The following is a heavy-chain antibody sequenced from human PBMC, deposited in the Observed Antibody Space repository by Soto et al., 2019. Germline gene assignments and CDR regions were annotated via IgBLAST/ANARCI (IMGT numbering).Heavy chain of an antibody. CDR2: IYYRGNT. Sequence: PSDTLSLTFTVSGGPFSHVAYYWSWIRQLPGKGLELIGYIYYRGNTDYNPSLRSRVIISIDTSKNQFSLRLNSVTAADTALYYCARSAKYYYDRSGYYRTHPFNXWGQVTLVTVSX. CDR1: GGPFSHVAYY. CDR3: ARSAKYYYDRSGYYRTHPFNX. D-gene: IGHD3-22*01. V-gene: IGHV4-31*03. J-gene: IGHJ4*02.